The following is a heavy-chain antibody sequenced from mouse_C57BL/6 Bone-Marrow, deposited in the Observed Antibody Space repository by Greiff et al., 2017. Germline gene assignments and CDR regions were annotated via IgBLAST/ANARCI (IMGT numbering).Heavy chain of an antibody. CDR3: AAITTAPYFDY. J-gene: IGHJ2*01. D-gene: IGHD1-2*01. Sequence: QVQLQQSGAELVRPGASVKLSCKASGYTFTDYYINWVKQRPGQGLEWIARIYPGSGNTYYNEKFKGKATLTAEKSSSPAYMQLSSLTSEDSAVYFCAAITTAPYFDYWGQGTTLTVSS. CDR1: GYTFTDYY. V-gene: IGHV1-76*01. CDR2: IYPGSGNT.